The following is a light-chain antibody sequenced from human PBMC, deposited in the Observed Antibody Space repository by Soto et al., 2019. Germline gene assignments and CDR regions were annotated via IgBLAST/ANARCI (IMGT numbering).Light chain of an antibody. Sequence: EIVMTQSPATLSVSPGERATLSCRASQSVSSNLAWYQQKPGQAPRLLIYGASTRATGIPARFSGSGSGTDFTLTISSLQYEDFAVYYCQQYKNWPPLTFGGGTKVEIK. CDR1: QSVSSN. CDR3: QQYKNWPPLT. V-gene: IGKV3-15*01. J-gene: IGKJ4*02. CDR2: GAS.